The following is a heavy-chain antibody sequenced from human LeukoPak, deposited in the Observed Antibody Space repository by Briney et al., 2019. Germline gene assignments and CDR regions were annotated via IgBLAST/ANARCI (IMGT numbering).Heavy chain of an antibody. D-gene: IGHD3-3*01. V-gene: IGHV3-23*01. CDR3: AKTFWSGHIAFDI. CDR1: GFTFSSYA. Sequence: GGSLRLSCAASGFTFSSYAMSWVRQAPGKGLEWVSAIGGSSNNTNYADSVRGRFTISRDNSKNTLYLQMNSLRAEDTALYYCAKTFWSGHIAFDIWGQGTMVTVSS. J-gene: IGHJ3*02. CDR2: IGGSSNNT.